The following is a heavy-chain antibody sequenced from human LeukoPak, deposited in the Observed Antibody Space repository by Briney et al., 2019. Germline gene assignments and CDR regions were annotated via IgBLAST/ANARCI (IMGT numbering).Heavy chain of an antibody. D-gene: IGHD2-15*01. CDR1: GGTFSSYA. V-gene: IGHV1-69*13. CDR3: ARDSWGHKYYFDY. J-gene: IGHJ4*02. Sequence: ASVKVSCTASGGTFSSYAISWVRQATGQGLEWMGGIIPIFGTANYAQKFQGRVTITADESTSTAYMELSSLRSEDTAVYYCARDSWGHKYYFDYWGQGTLVTVSS. CDR2: IIPIFGTA.